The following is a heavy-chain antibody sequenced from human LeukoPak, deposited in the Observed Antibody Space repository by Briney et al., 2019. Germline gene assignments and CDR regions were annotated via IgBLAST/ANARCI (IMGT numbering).Heavy chain of an antibody. D-gene: IGHD3-3*01. CDR3: ARGSRLGVVERGAFDI. Sequence: PGGSLRLSCAASGFTFSRYSMNWVRQAPGKGLEWVSSISISSNYIYYTDSVKGRCTISRDNGKNSLYLQMNSLRAEDTAVYFCARGSRLGVVERGAFDIWGQGTMVTVSS. CDR2: ISISSNYI. J-gene: IGHJ3*02. V-gene: IGHV3-21*01. CDR1: GFTFSRYS.